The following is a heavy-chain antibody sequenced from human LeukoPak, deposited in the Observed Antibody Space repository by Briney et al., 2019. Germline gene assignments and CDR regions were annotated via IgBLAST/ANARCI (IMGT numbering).Heavy chain of an antibody. CDR2: ISGSGGST. CDR1: GFTFSSYA. J-gene: IGHJ4*02. D-gene: IGHD3-10*01. CDR3: AKSRIDRAGTSGYFDY. Sequence: PGASLRLSCAASGFTFSSYAMSWVRQAPGKGLEWVSAISGSGGSTYYADSVKGRFTISRDNSKNTLYLQMNSQRAEDTAVYYCAKSRIDRAGTSGYFDYWGQGTLVTVSS. V-gene: IGHV3-23*01.